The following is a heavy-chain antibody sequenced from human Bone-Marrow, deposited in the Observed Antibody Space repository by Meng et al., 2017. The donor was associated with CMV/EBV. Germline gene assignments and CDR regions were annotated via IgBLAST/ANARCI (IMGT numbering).Heavy chain of an antibody. CDR3: ARGGWGTYDFWRGYPIRDYGMDV. J-gene: IGHJ6*02. Sequence: ASVKVSCKASGYTFTSYDINWVRQATGQGLEWMGWMNPNSGNTGYAQKFQGRVTITRNTSISTAYMELSSRRSEDTAVYYCARGGWGTYDFWRGYPIRDYGMDVWGQGTTVTVSS. V-gene: IGHV1-8*01. CDR2: MNPNSGNT. D-gene: IGHD3-3*01. CDR1: GYTFTSYD.